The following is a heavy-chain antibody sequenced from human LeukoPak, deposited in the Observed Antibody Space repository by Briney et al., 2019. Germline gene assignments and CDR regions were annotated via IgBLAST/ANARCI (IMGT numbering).Heavy chain of an antibody. V-gene: IGHV1-18*01. J-gene: IGHJ6*03. CDR1: GYTLTSYG. CDR3: ARVARYYYYMDV. CDR2: ISAYNGNT. Sequence: ASVKVSCKASGYTLTSYGISWVRQAPGQGLEWMGWISAYNGNTNYAQKLQGRVTMTTDTSTSTAYMELRSLRSDDTAVYYCARVARYYYYMDVWGKGTTVTVSS.